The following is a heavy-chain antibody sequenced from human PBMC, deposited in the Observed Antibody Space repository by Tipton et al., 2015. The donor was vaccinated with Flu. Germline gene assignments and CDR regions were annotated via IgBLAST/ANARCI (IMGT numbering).Heavy chain of an antibody. CDR2: VSRTGST. Sequence: LRLSCAASGFTFSNFAMHWVRQAPGKGLEWIGTVSRTGSTIYNPSLKSRVTISIDTSKNQFSLNMRSVTAADMAVYYCARRDYSNYVSEPKNWFDIWGQGTLVTVSS. V-gene: IGHV4-38-2*01. CDR3: ARRDYSNYVSEPKNWFDI. D-gene: IGHD4-11*01. J-gene: IGHJ5*02. CDR1: GFTFSNFAM.